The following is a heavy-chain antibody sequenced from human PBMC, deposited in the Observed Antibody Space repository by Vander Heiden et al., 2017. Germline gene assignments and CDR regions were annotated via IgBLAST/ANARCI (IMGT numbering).Heavy chain of an antibody. CDR1: GFTSRSHT. CDR3: ARGPGYCSGGSCYIYYYGMDV. D-gene: IGHD2-15*01. CDR2: ISSSSSTI. V-gene: IGHV3-48*02. Sequence: EVQLVDSGGGLVQPGGFLRLSCPAPGFTSRSHTMNWVRQAPGKGLEWVSYISSSSSTIYYADAVKGRFTISRDNAKNSLYLQMNSLRDEDTAVYYCARGPGYCSGGSCYIYYYGMDVWGQGTTVTVSS. J-gene: IGHJ6*02.